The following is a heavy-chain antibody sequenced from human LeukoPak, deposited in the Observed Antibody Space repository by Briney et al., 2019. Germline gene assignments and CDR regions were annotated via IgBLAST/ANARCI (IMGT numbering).Heavy chain of an antibody. V-gene: IGHV1-2*02. CDR3: ASGVAGVYFYYYMDV. CDR1: GYTFTGYY. D-gene: IGHD1-14*01. J-gene: IGHJ6*03. CDR2: INPNNGDT. Sequence: RASVKVSCKASGYTFTGYYMHWVRQAPGQGLEWMGWINPNNGDTHYAQKFQGTVTMTRDTSISTAYMELSSLRSDDTAVYYCASGVAGVYFYYYMDVWGKGTTVTVSS.